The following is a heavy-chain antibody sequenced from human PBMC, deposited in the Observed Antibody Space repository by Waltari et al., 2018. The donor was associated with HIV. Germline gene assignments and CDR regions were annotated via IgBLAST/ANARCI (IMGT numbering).Heavy chain of an antibody. V-gene: IGHV1-3*01. Sequence: QVQLVQSGAEVKKPGASVKVSCKASGYTFTSYALHWVRQAPGQRLEWMGWINAGNGNTKYSQKFQGRVTITRDTSASTAYMELSSLRSEDTAVYYCARDVAEQLVRWFDPWGQGTLVTVSS. J-gene: IGHJ5*02. CDR2: INAGNGNT. CDR3: ARDVAEQLVRWFDP. CDR1: GYTFTSYA. D-gene: IGHD6-13*01.